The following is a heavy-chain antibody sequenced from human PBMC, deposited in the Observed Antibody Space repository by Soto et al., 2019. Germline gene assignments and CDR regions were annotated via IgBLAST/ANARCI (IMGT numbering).Heavy chain of an antibody. D-gene: IGHD6-6*01. CDR1: GGSVNSGSYY. CDR2: IYYSGSI. J-gene: IGHJ4*02. CDR3: ARYSSSSVFDY. Sequence: QVQLQESGPGLVKPSETLSLTCTISGGSVNSGSYYWSWIRQPPGKGLEWIGYIYYSGSIDYNPSLRSRVTISADTSKTQFSLMMRSVTAADTAGYYCARYSSSSVFDYWGQGILVTVSS. V-gene: IGHV4-61*01.